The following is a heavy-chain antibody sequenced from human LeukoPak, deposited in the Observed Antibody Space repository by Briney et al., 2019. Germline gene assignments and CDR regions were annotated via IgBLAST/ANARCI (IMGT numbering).Heavy chain of an antibody. D-gene: IGHD5-18*01. CDR3: ARAARERDTLGFDY. J-gene: IGHJ4*02. CDR1: GGSISSSSYY. Sequence: SETLSLTCTVSGGSISSSSYYWSWIRQHPGKGLEWIGYIYYSGSTYYNPSLKSRVTISVDTSKNQFSLKLSSVTAADTAVYYCARAARERDTLGFDYWGQGTLVTVSS. CDR2: IYYSGST. V-gene: IGHV4-31*03.